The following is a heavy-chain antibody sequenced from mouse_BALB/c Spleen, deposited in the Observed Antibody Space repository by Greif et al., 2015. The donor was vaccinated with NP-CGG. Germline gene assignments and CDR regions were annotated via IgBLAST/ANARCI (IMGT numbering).Heavy chain of an antibody. J-gene: IGHJ4*01. CDR1: GYTFTSYT. Sequence: VQLVESGAELARPGASVKMSCKASGYTFTSYTMHWVKQRPGQGLEWIGYINPSSGYTNYNQKFKDKATLTADKSSSTAYMQLSSLTSEDSAVYYCARGEGNSYAMDYWGQGTSVTVSS. CDR3: ARGEGNSYAMDY. D-gene: IGHD2-1*01. V-gene: IGHV1-4*01. CDR2: INPSSGYT.